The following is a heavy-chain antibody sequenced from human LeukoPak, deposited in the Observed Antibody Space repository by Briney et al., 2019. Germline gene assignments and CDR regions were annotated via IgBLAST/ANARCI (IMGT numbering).Heavy chain of an antibody. CDR3: ARGGYYDISGLDC. V-gene: IGHV4-4*07. D-gene: IGHD3-22*01. CDR1: GGSISSYY. CDR2: IYTSGSA. Sequence: SETLSLTCTVSGGSISSYYWSWIRQPAGQGLEWIGRIYTSGSANYNPSLKSRVTMSIDRSKNQFSLKLPSVTAADTAVYYCARGGYYDISGLDCWGQGTLVTVSS. J-gene: IGHJ4*02.